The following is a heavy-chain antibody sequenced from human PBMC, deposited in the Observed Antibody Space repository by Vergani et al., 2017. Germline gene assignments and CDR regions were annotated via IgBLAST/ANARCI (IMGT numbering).Heavy chain of an antibody. CDR3: ARGYPTGDRGYNWFDP. CDR2: IITIFGTA. CDR1: GGTFSSYA. J-gene: IGHJ5*02. D-gene: IGHD3-10*01. V-gene: IGHV1-69*06. Sequence: QVQLVQSGAEVKKPGSSVKVSCKASGGTFSSYAISWVRQAPGQGLEWMGGIITIFGTANYAQKFQGRVTITADKSTSTAYMELSSLRSEDTAVYYCARGYPTGDRGYNWFDPWGQGTLVTVSS.